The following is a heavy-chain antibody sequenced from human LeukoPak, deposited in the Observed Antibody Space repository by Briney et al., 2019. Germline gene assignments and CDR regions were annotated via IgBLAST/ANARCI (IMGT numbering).Heavy chain of an antibody. V-gene: IGHV3-23*01. D-gene: IGHD3-22*01. CDR2: INDSGGST. CDR3: AKRGVVIRVILVGFHKEAYYFDS. Sequence: GGSLRLSCAVSGITLSNYGMSWVRQAPGKGLEWVAGINDSGGSTDYADSVKGRFTISRDNPKNTLYLQMNSLRAEDTAVYFCAKRGVVIRVILVGFHKEAYYFDSWGQGALVTVSS. CDR1: GITLSNYG. J-gene: IGHJ4*02.